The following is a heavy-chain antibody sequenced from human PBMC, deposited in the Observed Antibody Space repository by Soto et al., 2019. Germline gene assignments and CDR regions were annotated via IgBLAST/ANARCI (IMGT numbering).Heavy chain of an antibody. CDR3: AKGPSTSGRIGY. CDR1: GCTLSPYA. Sequence: GGRRGGYWGGCGCTLSPYAMSWVRQAPGKGLEWVSTISGSGGSTYYADSVKGRFTISRDKSKNTMYLQMNSLRGEVTDVYYCAKGPSTSGRIGYWGQVIPFPLSS. V-gene: IGHV3-23*01. D-gene: IGHD6-19*01. CDR2: ISGSGGST. J-gene: IGHJ4*02.